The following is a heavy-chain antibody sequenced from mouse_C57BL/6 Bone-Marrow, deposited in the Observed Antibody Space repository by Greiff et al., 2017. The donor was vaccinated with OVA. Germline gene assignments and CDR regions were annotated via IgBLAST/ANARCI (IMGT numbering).Heavy chain of an antibody. CDR2: FHPYNDDT. CDR3: ASTSIDYGNEGAMDY. V-gene: IGHV1-47*01. CDR1: GYTFTTYP. Sequence: VQLQQSGAELVKPGASVKMSCKASGYTFTTYPIEWMKQNHGKSLEWIGNFHPYNDDTKYNEKLKGKATLTVEKSSSKVYLELSRLTSDDSAVYYCASTSIDYGNEGAMDYWGQGTSVTVSS. J-gene: IGHJ4*01. D-gene: IGHD2-1*01.